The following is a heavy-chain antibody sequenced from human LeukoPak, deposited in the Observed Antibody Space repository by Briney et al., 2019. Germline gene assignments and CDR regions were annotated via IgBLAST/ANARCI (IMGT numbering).Heavy chain of an antibody. J-gene: IGHJ6*03. CDR1: ADTFSTYT. D-gene: IGHD5-18*01. Sequence: GSSVKVSCKASADTFSTYTISRVRQAPGQGLEWMGRVIPIFGTTNYAPNFQGRVTITADESTSTVYMELRSLTSQDTAVYFCARGGYNSGDNYYFYYLDVWGNGTTVTVSS. CDR2: VIPIFGTT. CDR3: ARGGYNSGDNYYFYYLDV. V-gene: IGHV1-69*15.